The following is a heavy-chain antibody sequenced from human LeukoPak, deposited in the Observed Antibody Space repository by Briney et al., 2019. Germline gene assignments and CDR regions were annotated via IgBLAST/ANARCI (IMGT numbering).Heavy chain of an antibody. D-gene: IGHD2-15*01. V-gene: IGHV3-23*01. J-gene: IGHJ4*02. CDR2: ISGSGGAT. CDR3: AKDRSSGGSCCNY. Sequence: PGGSLRLSCAASGSTFSSYAMTWVRQAPGKGLEWVSGISGSGGATYYADSVKGRFTISRDNSENTVYLQMNSLRVEDTAIYYCAKDRSSGGSCCNYWGRGTQVTVSS. CDR1: GSTFSSYA.